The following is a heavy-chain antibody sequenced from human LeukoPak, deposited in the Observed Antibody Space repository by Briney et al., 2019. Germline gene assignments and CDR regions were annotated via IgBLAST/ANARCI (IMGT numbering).Heavy chain of an antibody. J-gene: IGHJ6*03. V-gene: IGHV3-7*01. CDR1: GFTFSSYS. CDR2: IKQDGSEK. D-gene: IGHD4-17*01. Sequence: GGSLRLSCAASGFTFSSYSMSRVRQAPGKGLEWVANIKQDGSEKYYVDSVKGRFTISRDNAKNSLYLQMNSLRAEDTAVYYCARERTTVKRNYYYYYYMDVWGKGTTVTISS. CDR3: ARERTTVKRNYYYYYYMDV.